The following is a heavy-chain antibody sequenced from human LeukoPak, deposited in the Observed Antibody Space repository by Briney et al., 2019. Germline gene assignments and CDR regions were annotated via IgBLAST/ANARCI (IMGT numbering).Heavy chain of an antibody. D-gene: IGHD3-3*01. CDR1: GFTFSSYW. J-gene: IGHJ4*02. CDR2: INSDGSST. V-gene: IGHV3-74*01. CDR3: ARVYYDFWSGYSHCFDY. Sequence: PGGSLRLSCAASGFTFSSYWMHWVRQAPGKGLVWVSRINSDGSSTSCADSVKGRFTISRDNAKNTLYLQMNSLRAEDTAVYYCARVYYDFWSGYSHCFDYWSQGTLVTVSS.